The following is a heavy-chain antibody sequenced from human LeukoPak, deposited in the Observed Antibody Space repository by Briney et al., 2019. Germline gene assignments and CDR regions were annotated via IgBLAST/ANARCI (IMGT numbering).Heavy chain of an antibody. CDR1: GYTLTELS. J-gene: IGHJ4*02. CDR3: ATDTIGLYYFDY. Sequence: GASVKVSCKVSGYTLTELSMHWVRQAPGKGLEWMGGFDPEDGETIYAQKFQGRVTMTEDTSTDTAYMELSSLRSEDTAVYYCATDTIGLYYFDYWGQGTLVTVSS. V-gene: IGHV1-24*01. D-gene: IGHD3-16*01. CDR2: FDPEDGET.